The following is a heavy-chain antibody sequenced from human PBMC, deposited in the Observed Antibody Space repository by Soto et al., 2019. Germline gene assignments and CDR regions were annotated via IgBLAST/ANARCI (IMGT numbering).Heavy chain of an antibody. V-gene: IGHV4-38-2*02. J-gene: IGHJ5*02. CDR1: GYSISSGYY. Sequence: PSETLSLTCAVSGYSISSGYYWGWVRQPPGRGLEWIGSIYHSGSTYYNPSLKSRVTISVDTSKNQFSLKLSSVTAADTAVYYCARDNASSGWYRPGWFDPWGQGTLVTVSS. CDR3: ARDNASSGWYRPGWFDP. CDR2: IYHSGST. D-gene: IGHD6-19*01.